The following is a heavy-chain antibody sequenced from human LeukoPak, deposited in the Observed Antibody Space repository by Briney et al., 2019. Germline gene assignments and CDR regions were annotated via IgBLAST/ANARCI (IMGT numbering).Heavy chain of an antibody. V-gene: IGHV3-73*01. J-gene: IGHJ4*02. CDR2: IRSKANSYAT. Sequence: GGSLRLSCAASGFTFSGSAMHWVRQASGKGLEWVGRIRSKANSYATAYAASVKGRFTISRDDSKNTAYLQLNSLRADDTAIYYCVRDTKDYWGQGTLVTVSS. CDR1: GFTFSGSA. D-gene: IGHD1-26*01. CDR3: VRDTKDY.